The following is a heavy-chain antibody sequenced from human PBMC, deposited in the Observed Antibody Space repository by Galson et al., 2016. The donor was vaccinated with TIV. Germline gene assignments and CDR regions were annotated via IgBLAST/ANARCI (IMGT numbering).Heavy chain of an antibody. Sequence: SLRLSCAASGLSVSINYMTWVRQAPGKGLAWVSLISDGGNTYYPDSVKGRFPISRDNSQNTLYLQMNSLRVEDTAVYYCARDRVVDATYYYYYYGMDVWGQGTAVTVSS. D-gene: IGHD2-2*01. CDR2: ISDGGNT. J-gene: IGHJ6*02. V-gene: IGHV3-66*02. CDR3: ARDRVVDATYYYYYYGMDV. CDR1: GLSVSINY.